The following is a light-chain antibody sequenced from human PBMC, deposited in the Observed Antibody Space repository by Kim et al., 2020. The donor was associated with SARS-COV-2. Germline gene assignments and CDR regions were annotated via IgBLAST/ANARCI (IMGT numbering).Light chain of an antibody. CDR2: SAS. CDR3: QQYNSWPRT. CDR1: QSVSSN. V-gene: IGKV3-15*01. J-gene: IGKJ1*01. Sequence: EIVMTQSPATQSVSPGERATLSCRASQSVSSNLAWYQQKPGQAPRLLIYSASTRATGIPARFSGSGSGTEFTLTISSLQSEDFAVYYCQQYNSWPRTFGQGTKVDIK.